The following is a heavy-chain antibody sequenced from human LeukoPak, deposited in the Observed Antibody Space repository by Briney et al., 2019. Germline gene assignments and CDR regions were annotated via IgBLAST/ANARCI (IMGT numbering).Heavy chain of an antibody. V-gene: IGHV3-23*01. CDR2: ISGSGGST. Sequence: GGSLRLSCAASGFTFSSYAMSWVRQVPGKGLEWVSAISGSGGSTYYADSVKGRFTISRDNSKNTLYLQMNSLRAEDTAVYYCAKGMGDWYYYYGMDVWGQGTTVTVSS. D-gene: IGHD2-21*01. J-gene: IGHJ6*02. CDR3: AKGMGDWYYYYGMDV. CDR1: GFTFSSYA.